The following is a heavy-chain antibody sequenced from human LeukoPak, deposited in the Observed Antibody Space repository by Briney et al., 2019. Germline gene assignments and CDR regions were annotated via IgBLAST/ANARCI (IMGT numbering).Heavy chain of an antibody. J-gene: IGHJ4*02. D-gene: IGHD4-11*01. V-gene: IGHV3-15*07. CDR1: GFSFSSYS. Sequence: PGGSLRLSCAASGFSFSSYSMNWVRQAPGKGLEWVGRIKSKTDGGTTDYAAPVKGRFTISRDDSKNTLYLQMNSLKTEDTAVYYCTTDSNPLGVIDYWGQGTLVTVSS. CDR3: TTDSNPLGVIDY. CDR2: IKSKTDGGTT.